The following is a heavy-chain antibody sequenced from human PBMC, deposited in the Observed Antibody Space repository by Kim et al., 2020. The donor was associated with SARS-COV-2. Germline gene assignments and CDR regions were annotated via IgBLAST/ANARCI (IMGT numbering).Heavy chain of an antibody. Sequence: SETLSLTCTVSGGSTSSYYWSWIRQPPGKGLEWIGYIYYSGSTNYNPSLKSRVTISVDTSKNQFSLKLSSVTAADTAVYYCARGGSDFWSGYHFDYWGQGTLVTVSS. J-gene: IGHJ4*02. D-gene: IGHD3-3*01. CDR2: IYYSGST. V-gene: IGHV4-59*01. CDR3: ARGGSDFWSGYHFDY. CDR1: GGSTSSYY.